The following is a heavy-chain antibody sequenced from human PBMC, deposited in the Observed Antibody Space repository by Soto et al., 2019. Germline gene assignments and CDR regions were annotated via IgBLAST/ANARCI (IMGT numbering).Heavy chain of an antibody. J-gene: IGHJ6*03. CDR1: GFSFSTYG. D-gene: IGHD3-16*01. V-gene: IGHV3-23*01. Sequence: DVQLLESGGGLARRGGSLRLSCAASGFSFSTYGMTWVRQAPGKGLEWVSYGGSGGSTYYADSVKGRFTISRDNSKNTLYLQMNSLRAEHTSGYYCVKFRGRAYLYSSFDVWGNGTTVTVSS. CDR3: VKFRGRAYLYSSFDV. CDR2: GGSGGST.